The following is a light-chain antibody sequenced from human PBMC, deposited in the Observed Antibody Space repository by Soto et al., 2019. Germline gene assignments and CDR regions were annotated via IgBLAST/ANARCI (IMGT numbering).Light chain of an antibody. CDR2: DAF. CDR3: QQRFSWPLT. J-gene: IGKJ4*01. V-gene: IGKV3-11*01. Sequence: EIVLTQSPATLPLSPGERATLSCRASQSIGKYLAWYQQTPGQVPRLLIYDAFDRATGTPARFSGSGSGTDFTLTISSLEPEDFAVYHCQQRFSWPLTFGGGTKVEIK. CDR1: QSIGKY.